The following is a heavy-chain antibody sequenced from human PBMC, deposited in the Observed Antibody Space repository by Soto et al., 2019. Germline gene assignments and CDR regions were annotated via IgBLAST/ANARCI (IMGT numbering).Heavy chain of an antibody. CDR2: ISAYNGNT. D-gene: IGHD5-12*01. CDR1: GYTFTSYG. Sequence: ASVKVSCKASGYTFTSYGISWVRQAPGQGLEWMGWISAYNGNTNYAQKLQGRVTMTTDTSTSTAYMELRSLRSDDTAVYYCAREGRDGYRMSAFDIWGQGTMVTVSS. CDR3: AREGRDGYRMSAFDI. V-gene: IGHV1-18*04. J-gene: IGHJ3*02.